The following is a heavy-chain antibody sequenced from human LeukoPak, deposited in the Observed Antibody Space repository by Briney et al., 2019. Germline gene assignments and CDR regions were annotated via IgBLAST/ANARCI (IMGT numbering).Heavy chain of an antibody. D-gene: IGHD2-15*01. V-gene: IGHV4-30-4*01. CDR3: ARDCSGGSCYGAFDI. CDR1: GASIRSGDYY. Sequence: SQTLSLTCTVSGASIRSGDYYWSWIRQPPGKGLEWIGYIYDSGSTYYNPSLKSRITISVDTSENRFSLKLSSVAATDTAVYYCARDCSGGSCYGAFDIWGQGTMVTISS. CDR2: IYDSGST. J-gene: IGHJ3*02.